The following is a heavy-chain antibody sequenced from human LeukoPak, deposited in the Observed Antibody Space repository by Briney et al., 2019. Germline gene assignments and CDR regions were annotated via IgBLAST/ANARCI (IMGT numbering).Heavy chain of an antibody. Sequence: SETLSLTCTVSGGSISSYYWSWIRQPPGKGLEWIGYIYYSGSTNYNPSLKSRVTISVDTSKNQFSLKLSSVTAADTAVYYCARGWSSSWYGNWFDPWGQGTLATVSS. D-gene: IGHD6-13*01. V-gene: IGHV4-59*01. CDR1: GGSISSYY. J-gene: IGHJ5*02. CDR2: IYYSGST. CDR3: ARGWSSSWYGNWFDP.